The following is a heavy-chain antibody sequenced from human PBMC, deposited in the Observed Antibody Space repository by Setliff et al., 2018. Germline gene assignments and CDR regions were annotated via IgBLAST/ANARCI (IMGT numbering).Heavy chain of an antibody. J-gene: IGHJ5*01. CDR1: GFTFSRNW. CDR2: INSDGSST. CDR3: VKPTWAGEVSSPFAFWFES. V-gene: IGHV3-74*01. D-gene: IGHD3-3*01. Sequence: ETLSLSCAASGFTFSRNWMHWVRQAPGKGLVYVSHINSDGSSTVYADSVKDRFTISRDNAKNTLYLQMNSLRAEDNSVYYCVKPTWAGEVSSPFAFWFESWGQGTLVTVS.